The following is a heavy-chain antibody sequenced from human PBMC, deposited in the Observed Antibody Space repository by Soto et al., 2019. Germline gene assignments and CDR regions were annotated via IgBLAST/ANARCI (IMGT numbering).Heavy chain of an antibody. CDR2: IYPGDSDT. J-gene: IGHJ4*02. CDR3: ARLGPSGWSNFDY. D-gene: IGHD6-19*01. V-gene: IGHV5-51*01. Sequence: PGESLKISCKGSGYSFTNYWIGWVRQKPGKGLEWMGIIYPGDSDTKYSPSFQGQVTISAGKSITTAYLQWSSLKASDTAMYYCARLGPSGWSNFDYWGQVTLVTVSS. CDR1: GYSFTNYW.